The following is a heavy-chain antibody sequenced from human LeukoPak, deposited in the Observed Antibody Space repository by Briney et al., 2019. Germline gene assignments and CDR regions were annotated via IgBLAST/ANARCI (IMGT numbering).Heavy chain of an antibody. Sequence: GGSLRLSCAVSGFTFSRYTMHWVRQAPGQGLEWVAVISIDGNTKYHADSVRSRFTISRDNSKNTLYLQMNSLRTEDTAVYFCARDHDSGGGGGYWGQGTLVTVSS. V-gene: IGHV3-30-3*01. CDR1: GFTFSRYT. D-gene: IGHD1-26*01. J-gene: IGHJ4*02. CDR3: ARDHDSGGGGGY. CDR2: ISIDGNTK.